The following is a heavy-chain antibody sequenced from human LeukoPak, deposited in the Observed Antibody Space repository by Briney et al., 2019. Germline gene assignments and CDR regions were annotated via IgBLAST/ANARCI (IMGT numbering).Heavy chain of an antibody. CDR3: AKGSRSNSFDY. Sequence: GGSPRLSCVASGFTFSSFAMSWVRQAPGKGLEWVSAISGSGGSTYYADSVKGRFTISRDNSKNTLYLQMNGLRAEDTAVYYCAKGSRSNSFDYWGQGTLVTVSS. D-gene: IGHD6-13*01. V-gene: IGHV3-23*01. CDR2: ISGSGGST. CDR1: GFTFSSFA. J-gene: IGHJ4*02.